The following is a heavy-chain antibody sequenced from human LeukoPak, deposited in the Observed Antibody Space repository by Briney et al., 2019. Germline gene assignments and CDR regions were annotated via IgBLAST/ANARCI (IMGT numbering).Heavy chain of an antibody. CDR3: ARGGYYDSSGPDAFDI. J-gene: IGHJ3*02. D-gene: IGHD3-22*01. Sequence: ASVKVSCKASGYTFTSYDINWVRQATGQGLEWMGWMNPNSGNTGYAQKFQGRVTITRNTSISTAYMELSSLRSEDTAVYYCARGGYYDSSGPDAFDIWGQGTMVTVSS. CDR1: GYTFTSYD. V-gene: IGHV1-8*03. CDR2: MNPNSGNT.